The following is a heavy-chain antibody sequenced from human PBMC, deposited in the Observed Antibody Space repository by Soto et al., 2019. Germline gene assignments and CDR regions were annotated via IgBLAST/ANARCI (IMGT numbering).Heavy chain of an antibody. Sequence: GGSLRLSCAASGFNFSSYWMSWVRQATGKGLEWVANIKQDGSEKYYVDSVKGRFTISRDNAKNSLYLQMNSLRAEDTAVYYCARDYLPYDFWSGYYSLGPDAFDIWGQGTMVTVSS. D-gene: IGHD3-3*01. J-gene: IGHJ3*02. CDR3: ARDYLPYDFWSGYYSLGPDAFDI. CDR1: GFNFSSYW. CDR2: IKQDGSEK. V-gene: IGHV3-7*01.